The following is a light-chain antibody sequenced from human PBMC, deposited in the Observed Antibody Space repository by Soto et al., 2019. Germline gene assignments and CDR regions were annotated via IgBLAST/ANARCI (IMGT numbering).Light chain of an antibody. J-gene: IGKJ5*01. Sequence: EIVLTQSPAILYLSTGERAILSCRASQSVVNYLAWYEQKPGQAPRLLIYDASNRAAGIPARFSGSGPGTDFTLTIISLEPEDFAVYYCQHRIFWPITFGQGTRLETK. CDR3: QHRIFWPIT. CDR2: DAS. CDR1: QSVVNY. V-gene: IGKV3-11*01.